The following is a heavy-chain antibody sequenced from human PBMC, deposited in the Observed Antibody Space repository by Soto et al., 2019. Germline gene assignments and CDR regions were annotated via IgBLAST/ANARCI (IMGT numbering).Heavy chain of an antibody. J-gene: IGHJ4*02. D-gene: IGHD4-17*01. CDR1: GYTFTTYG. V-gene: IGHV1-18*01. CDR3: ARVYGPLYFDY. CDR2: ISPYNGNT. Sequence: ASVKVSCKASGYTFTTYGLSWVRQAPGQGLEWMGWISPYNGNTKYGQKLQGRVTMTTDTSTNTAYMELTSLRSDDTAVYYCARVYGPLYFDYWRQGTLITVSS.